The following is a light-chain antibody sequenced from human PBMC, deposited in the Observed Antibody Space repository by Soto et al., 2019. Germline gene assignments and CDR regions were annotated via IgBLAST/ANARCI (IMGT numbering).Light chain of an antibody. CDR3: AAWDDSLNGYV. CDR1: SSNIGSNT. Sequence: QSVVTQPPSASGTPGQRVTISCSGSSSNIGSNTVNWYQQLPGTAPKLLIYSNDLRPSEVPDRFSGSNSGTSASLAISGLQSEDEADYYCAAWDDSLNGYVFGTGTKVTVL. CDR2: SND. J-gene: IGLJ1*01. V-gene: IGLV1-44*01.